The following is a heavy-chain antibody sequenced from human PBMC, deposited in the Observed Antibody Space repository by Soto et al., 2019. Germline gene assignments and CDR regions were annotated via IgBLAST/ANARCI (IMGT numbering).Heavy chain of an antibody. V-gene: IGHV3-23*01. CDR1: GFTFSSYA. D-gene: IGHD1-7*01. J-gene: IGHJ4*02. CDR2: ISGSGGGT. Sequence: GGSLRLSCAASGFTFSSYAMSWVRQAPGKGLEWVSSISGSGGGTYYADSVKGRFTFSRDNSKNTLYLQMNSLRAEDTAVYYCAKDRNYPRDQFHYWGQGTLVTVSS. CDR3: AKDRNYPRDQFHY.